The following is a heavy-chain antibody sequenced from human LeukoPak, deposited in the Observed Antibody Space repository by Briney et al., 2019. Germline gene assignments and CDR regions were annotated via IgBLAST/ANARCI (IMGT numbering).Heavy chain of an antibody. CDR3: ATYKNWVAGDV. J-gene: IGHJ6*02. V-gene: IGHV3-7*01. D-gene: IGHD7-27*01. Sequence: GGSLRLSCVASGFSFSDSWMSWVRQAPGKGLEWVADIKKDGSVKDYVDSVKGRFTISRDNAKNSLYLQMDSLRAEDTAVYYCATYKNWVAGDVWGQGTTVSVS. CDR2: IKKDGSVK. CDR1: GFSFSDSW.